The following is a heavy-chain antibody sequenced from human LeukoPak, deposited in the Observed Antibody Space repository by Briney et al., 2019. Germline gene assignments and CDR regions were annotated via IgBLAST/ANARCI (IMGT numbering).Heavy chain of an antibody. J-gene: IGHJ4*02. CDR2: IKSKTDGGTT. Sequence: GGSLRLSCAASGFTFSNAWMSWVRQAPGKGLEWVGRIKSKTDGGTTDYAAPVKGRFTISRDDSKNTLYLQMNSLKTEDTAIYYCTTVGYCSGGSCYSGLDYWGQGILVTVSS. CDR3: TTVGYCSGGSCYSGLDY. V-gene: IGHV3-15*01. D-gene: IGHD2-15*01. CDR1: GFTFSNAW.